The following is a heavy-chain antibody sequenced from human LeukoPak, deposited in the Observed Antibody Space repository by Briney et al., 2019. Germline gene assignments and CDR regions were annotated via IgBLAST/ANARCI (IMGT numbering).Heavy chain of an antibody. CDR1: GFTFSNVW. J-gene: IGHJ3*01. CDR3: ESLVAAKAFDF. CDR2: IRSKTDGGTT. Sequence: GGSLRLSCAASGFTFSNVWMSWVRQAPGKGLEWVGRIRSKTDGGTTDYAAPVKGRFTISRDDSKHTVYLQMNSLKTEDAAVYYCESLVAAKAFDFWGQGTMVTVSS. V-gene: IGHV3-15*01. D-gene: IGHD2-15*01.